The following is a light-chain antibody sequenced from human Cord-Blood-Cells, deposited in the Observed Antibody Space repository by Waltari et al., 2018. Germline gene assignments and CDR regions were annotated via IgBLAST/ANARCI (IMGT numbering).Light chain of an antibody. CDR2: DVS. J-gene: IGLJ3*02. CDR3: SSYTSSSNWV. V-gene: IGLV2-14*03. CDR1: SSDVGAYKY. Sequence: QSALTQPASVSGSPGQSITISCPGTSSDVGAYKYFSWYQQHPGKAPKLMIYDVSNRPSGVSNRFSGSKSGNTASLTISGLQAEDEADYYCSSYTSSSNWVFGGGTKLTVL.